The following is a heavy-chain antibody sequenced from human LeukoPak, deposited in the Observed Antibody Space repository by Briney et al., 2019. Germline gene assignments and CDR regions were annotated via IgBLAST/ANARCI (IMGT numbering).Heavy chain of an antibody. V-gene: IGHV3-74*01. CDR1: GFTHSSYS. CDR3: ARGLDDYGDY. CDR2: INSDGSST. Sequence: GGSLRLFCAASGFTHSSYSMRCVRQAPGKGLVRVSRINSDGSSTSYADSAKGRFTIYRDNAKNTLYLQMNSLRAEDTAVYYCARGLDDYGDYWGQGTLVTVSS. J-gene: IGHJ4*02. D-gene: IGHD3-16*01.